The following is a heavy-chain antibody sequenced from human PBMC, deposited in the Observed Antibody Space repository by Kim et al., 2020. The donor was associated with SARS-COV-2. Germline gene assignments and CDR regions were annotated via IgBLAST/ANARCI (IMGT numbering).Heavy chain of an antibody. CDR1: GGYMSSYY. J-gene: IGHJ5*02. V-gene: IGHV4-59*08. CDR3: SWIKGGYFRWFDP. CDR2: ISYSGST. D-gene: IGHD2-2*03. Sequence: TLSLTCTVSGGYMSSYYWSWIGPPPGKGPEWNGSISYSGSTNYKPSLKSRVTVSVDTSKKQFTLKLTSVTAADTAGEFCSWIKGGYFRWFDPPGTGTL.